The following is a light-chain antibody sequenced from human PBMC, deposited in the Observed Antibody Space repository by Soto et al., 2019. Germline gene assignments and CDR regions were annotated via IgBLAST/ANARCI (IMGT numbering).Light chain of an antibody. V-gene: IGKV3-15*01. CDR2: GAS. J-gene: IGKJ2*01. Sequence: EIVMTQSPATLSVSPGERATLSCRASQSVGSDLAWYQQRPGQAPRLVIFGASTRAAGIPARFSGSGSGTEFTLTSSRLQSEDLAVYYCQQYNNWPPYTFGQGTKLEIK. CDR1: QSVGSD. CDR3: QQYNNWPPYT.